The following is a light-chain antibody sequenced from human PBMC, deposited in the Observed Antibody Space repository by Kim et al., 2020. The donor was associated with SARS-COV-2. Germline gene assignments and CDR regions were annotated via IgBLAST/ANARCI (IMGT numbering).Light chain of an antibody. CDR3: QSYDSNIGV. Sequence: NFMLTQPHSVSESPGKTVTISCTRSSGSIASNYVQWYQQRPGSSPTTVIYEDNERHSGVPDRFSGSIDSSSNSASLTISGLKAEDEADYYCQSYDSNIGVFGGGTQLTVL. CDR1: SGSIASNY. J-gene: IGLJ3*02. CDR2: EDN. V-gene: IGLV6-57*01.